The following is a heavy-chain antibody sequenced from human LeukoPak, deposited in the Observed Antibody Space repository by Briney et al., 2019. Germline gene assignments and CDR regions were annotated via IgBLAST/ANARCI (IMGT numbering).Heavy chain of an antibody. CDR1: GFTFNRYN. CDR2: ISTSSSYI. D-gene: IGHD3-10*01. Sequence: PGGSLRLSCAASGFTFNRYNMNWVRRAPGKGLEWVSSISTSSSYIYYADSVRGRFTISRDNAKNSLYLQMNSLRAEDTAVYYCARDLSSLSRLGFYRLPWYYGSGNQPNWFDPWGQGTLVTVSS. CDR3: ARDLSSLSRLGFYRLPWYYGSGNQPNWFDP. J-gene: IGHJ5*02. V-gene: IGHV3-21*01.